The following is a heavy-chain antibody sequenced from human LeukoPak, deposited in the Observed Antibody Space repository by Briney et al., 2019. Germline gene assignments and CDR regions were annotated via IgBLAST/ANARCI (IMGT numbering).Heavy chain of an antibody. Sequence: ASVKVSCKASGYTFSNYYMHWVRQAPGQGLEWMGIINPSGGSTSHTQKFQGRVTMTRDMSTSTVYMELSSLRSEDTAVYYCVRDLDSFGYCSGGTCNGGDYWGQGTLVTVSS. CDR3: VRDLDSFGYCSGGTCNGGDY. CDR1: GYTFSNYY. CDR2: INPSGGST. V-gene: IGHV1-46*01. J-gene: IGHJ4*02. D-gene: IGHD2-15*01.